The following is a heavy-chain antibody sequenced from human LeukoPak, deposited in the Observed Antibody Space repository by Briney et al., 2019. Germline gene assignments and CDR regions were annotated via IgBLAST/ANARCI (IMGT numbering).Heavy chain of an antibody. D-gene: IGHD3-22*01. CDR3: ATSYDSSGCD. CDR1: GFTFSSFW. Sequence: PTGGSLRRSCTASGFTFSSFWMAWVRQAPGKGLEWVANIKQDGSLQHYGDSVKGRFTISRDNAKNSLYLQMNNLRAEDTALYYCATSYDSSGCDWGQGTLVTVSS. CDR2: IKQDGSLQ. J-gene: IGHJ4*02. V-gene: IGHV3-7*01.